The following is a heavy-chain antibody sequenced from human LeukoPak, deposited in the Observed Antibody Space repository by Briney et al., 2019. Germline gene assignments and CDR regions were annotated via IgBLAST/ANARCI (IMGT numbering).Heavy chain of an antibody. V-gene: IGHV4-39*01. CDR2: IYYSGST. CDR3: ARHADPLRQQLVRGGDY. D-gene: IGHD6-13*01. Sequence: SETLSLTCTVSGGSISSSSCYWGCIRQPPGKGLEWIGSIYYSGSTYYNPSLKSRVTISVDTSKNQFSLKLSSVTAADTAVYYCARHADPLRQQLVRGGDYWGQGTLVTVSS. CDR1: GGSISSSSCY. J-gene: IGHJ4*02.